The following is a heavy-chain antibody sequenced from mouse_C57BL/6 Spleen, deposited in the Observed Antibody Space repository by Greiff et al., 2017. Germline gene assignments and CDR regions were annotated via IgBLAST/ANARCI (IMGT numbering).Heavy chain of an antibody. CDR3: ARRGNYYGSSYEGYFDV. V-gene: IGHV1-20*01. CDR1: GYSFTGYF. Sequence: EVQLQQSGPELVKPGDSVKISCKASGYSFTGYFMNWVMQSHGKSLEWIGRINPYNGDTFYNQKFKGKATLTVDKSSSTAHREPRSLTSEDSAVYYCARRGNYYGSSYEGYFDVWGTGTTVTVSS. CDR2: INPYNGDT. D-gene: IGHD1-1*01. J-gene: IGHJ1*03.